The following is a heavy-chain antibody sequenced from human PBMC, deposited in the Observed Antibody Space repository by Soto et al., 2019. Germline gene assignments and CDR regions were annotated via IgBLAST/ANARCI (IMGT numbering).Heavy chain of an antibody. V-gene: IGHV3-33*01. Sequence: QVQLVESGGGVVQPGRSLRLSCAASGFTFSSYGMHWVRQAPGKGLEWVAVIWYDGSNKYYADSVKGRFTISRDNSKNTLYLQMNSLRAEDTAVYYCARDDGDCSSTSCYAEYFQHWGQGTLVTVSS. J-gene: IGHJ1*01. CDR3: ARDDGDCSSTSCYAEYFQH. CDR2: IWYDGSNK. D-gene: IGHD2-2*01. CDR1: GFTFSSYG.